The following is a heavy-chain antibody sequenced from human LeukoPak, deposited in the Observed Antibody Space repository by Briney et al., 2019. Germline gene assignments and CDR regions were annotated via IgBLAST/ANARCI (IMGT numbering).Heavy chain of an antibody. CDR1: GGSISSGGYY. CDR2: IYYSGST. V-gene: IGHV4-31*03. J-gene: IGHJ4*02. CDR3: ARVQYSGSYYYFDY. Sequence: NPSETLSLTCTVSGGSISSGGYYWSWIRQHPGKGLEWIGYIYYSGSTYYNPSLKSRVTISVDTSKNQFSLKLSSVTAADTAVYYCARVQYSGSYYYFDYWGQGTLVTVSS. D-gene: IGHD1-26*01.